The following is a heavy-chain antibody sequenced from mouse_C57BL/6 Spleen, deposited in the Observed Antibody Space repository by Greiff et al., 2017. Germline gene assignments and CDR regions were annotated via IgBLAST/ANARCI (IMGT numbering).Heavy chain of an antibody. V-gene: IGHV1-81*01. CDR2: IYPRSGNT. J-gene: IGHJ2*01. CDR3: ASYYGSSYEDY. Sequence: VQLQQSGAELARPGASVKLSCKASGYTFTSYGISWVKQRTGQGLEWIGEIYPRSGNTYYNEKFKGKATLTADKSSSTAYMELRSLTSEDSAVYFCASYYGSSYEDYWGQGTTLTVSS. CDR1: GYTFTSYG. D-gene: IGHD1-1*01.